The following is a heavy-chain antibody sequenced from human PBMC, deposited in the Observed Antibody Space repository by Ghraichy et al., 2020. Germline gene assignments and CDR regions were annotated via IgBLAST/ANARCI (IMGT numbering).Heavy chain of an antibody. D-gene: IGHD4-11*01. V-gene: IGHV3-21*01. CDR1: GFTFSSYS. Sequence: ETLSLTCAASGFTFSSYSMNWVRQAPGKGLEWVSCISSSSSYIYYADSVKGRFTISRDNAKNSLYLQMNSLRAEDTAVYYCARAHDYIFGDLGYYFYGMDVWGQGTTVTVSS. CDR2: ISSSSSYI. CDR3: ARAHDYIFGDLGYYFYGMDV. J-gene: IGHJ6*02.